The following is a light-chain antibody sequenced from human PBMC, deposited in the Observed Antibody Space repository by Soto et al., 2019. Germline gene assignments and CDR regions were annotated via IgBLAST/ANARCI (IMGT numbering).Light chain of an antibody. CDR2: LAS. J-gene: IGKJ1*01. CDR1: QAVNTR. CDR3: HQRQSWPRK. Sequence: EIVLTQSTATLSSFPGDRVTLSCRASQAVNTRLAWYQHKPGQAPRLLIYLASNRAAGVPARFSGSGSGTDFTLTISDVEPEDFAVYYCHQRQSWPRKFGQGTTVDIK. V-gene: IGKV3-11*01.